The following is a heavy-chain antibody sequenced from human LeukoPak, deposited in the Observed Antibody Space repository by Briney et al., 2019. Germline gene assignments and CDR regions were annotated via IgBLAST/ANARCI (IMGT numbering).Heavy chain of an antibody. D-gene: IGHD1-1*01. CDR3: ARDHNYAFDN. CDR1: GFPFIEYS. Sequence: GGSLRLSCTASGFPFIEYSMNWVRQAPGKGLEWISYIGIDSGNTKYADSVRGRFTISTDKAENSLYLQMNSLRVEDTATYYCARDHNYAFDNWGQGTLVSVAS. CDR2: IGIDSGNT. J-gene: IGHJ4*02. V-gene: IGHV3-48*01.